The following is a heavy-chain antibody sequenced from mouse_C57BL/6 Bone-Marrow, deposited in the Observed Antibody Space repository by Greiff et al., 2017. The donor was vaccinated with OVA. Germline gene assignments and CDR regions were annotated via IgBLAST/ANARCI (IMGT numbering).Heavy chain of an antibody. J-gene: IGHJ2*01. CDR3: ARDYSILYYFDY. D-gene: IGHD2-5*01. CDR2: IYPGSGST. Sequence: QVQLQQPGAELVKPGASVKMSCKASGYTFTSYWITWVKQRPGQGLEWIGDIYPGSGSTNYNEKFKSKATLTVDTSSSTAYMQLSSLTSEDSAVYYCARDYSILYYFDYWGQGTTLTVSS. CDR1: GYTFTSYW. V-gene: IGHV1-55*01.